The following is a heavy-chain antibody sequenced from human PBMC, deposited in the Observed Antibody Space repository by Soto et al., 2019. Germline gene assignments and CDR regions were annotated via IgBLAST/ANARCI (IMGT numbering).Heavy chain of an antibody. D-gene: IGHD3-10*01. CDR3: ARGGQGSGSYYYYGMDV. CDR1: GGSVSSGSYY. V-gene: IGHV4-61*01. CDR2: IYYSGST. Sequence: KTSETLSLTCTVSGGSVSSGSYYWSWIRQPPGKGLEWIGYIYYSGSTNYNPSLKSRVTISVDTSKNQFSLKLSSVTAADTAVYYCARGGQGSGSYYYYGMDVWGQGTKVTVSS. J-gene: IGHJ6*02.